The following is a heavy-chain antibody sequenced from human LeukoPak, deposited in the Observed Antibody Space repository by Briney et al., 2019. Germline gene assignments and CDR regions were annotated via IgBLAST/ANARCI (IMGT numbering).Heavy chain of an antibody. CDR3: ARVGYSDESIDY. CDR1: GFTFSNYY. V-gene: IGHV3-11*05. J-gene: IGHJ4*02. D-gene: IGHD4-17*01. Sequence: GGSLRLSCAASGFTFSNYYMSWIRQAPGKGLEWVSYISSISSYTNYADSVKGRFTIFRDNAKNSLYLQMSSLRAEDTAVYYCARVGYSDESIDYWGQGTLVTVSS. CDR2: ISSISSYT.